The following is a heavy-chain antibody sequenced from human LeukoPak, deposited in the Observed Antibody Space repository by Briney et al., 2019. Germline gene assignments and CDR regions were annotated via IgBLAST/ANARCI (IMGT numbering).Heavy chain of an antibody. V-gene: IGHV1-2*02. J-gene: IGHJ3*02. Sequence: ASVKVSCKASGYTFTDYYMHWVRQAPGQGLEWMGWINTNSGGTNYAQKFQGRVTMTRDTSISTAYMELSRLRSDDTAVYYCARATSTYYDSSGYYYVDAFDIWGQGTMVTVSS. D-gene: IGHD3-22*01. CDR3: ARATSTYYDSSGYYYVDAFDI. CDR2: INTNSGGT. CDR1: GYTFTDYY.